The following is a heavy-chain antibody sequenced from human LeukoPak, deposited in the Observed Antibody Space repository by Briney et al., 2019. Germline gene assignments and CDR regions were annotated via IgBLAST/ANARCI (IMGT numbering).Heavy chain of an antibody. CDR3: ARKSHPSHSGWHYYYYYYMTS. J-gene: IGHJ6*03. CDR1: GGTFSSYG. Sequence: SVKVSCKASGGTFSSYGISWVLQAPGQGLEWMGGIIPILGTANYAQKLQGRVTITADESTSTAYMELSSLRSEDTAVYYCARKSHPSHSGWHYYYYYYMTSGAKGPRSPSP. D-gene: IGHD6-19*01. CDR2: IIPILGTA. V-gene: IGHV1-69*01.